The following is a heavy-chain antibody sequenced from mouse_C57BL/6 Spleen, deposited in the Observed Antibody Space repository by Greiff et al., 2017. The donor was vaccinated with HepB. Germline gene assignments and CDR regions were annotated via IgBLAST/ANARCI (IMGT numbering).Heavy chain of an antibody. CDR3: ARYGYYGRFAY. Sequence: EVQLQQSGPVLVKPGASVKMSCKASGYTFTDYYMNWVKQSHGKSLEWIGVINPYNGGTSYNQKFKGKATLTVDKSSSTAYMELNSLTSEDSAVYYCARYGYYGRFAYWGQGTLVTVSA. CDR1: GYTFTDYY. V-gene: IGHV1-19*01. CDR2: INPYNGGT. D-gene: IGHD2-3*01. J-gene: IGHJ3*01.